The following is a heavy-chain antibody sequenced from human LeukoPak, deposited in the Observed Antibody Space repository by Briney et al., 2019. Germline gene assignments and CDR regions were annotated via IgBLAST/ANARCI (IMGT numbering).Heavy chain of an antibody. V-gene: IGHV3-13*01. J-gene: IGHJ3*02. Sequence: GGSLRLSCAASGFTFSSYDMHWVRQATGKGLEWVSAIGTAGDAYYPGSVKGRFTISRENAKNSLYLQMNSLRAGDTAVYYCAGSSSSGAFDIWGQGTMVTVSS. D-gene: IGHD6-6*01. CDR3: AGSSSSGAFDI. CDR1: GFTFSSYD. CDR2: IGTAGDA.